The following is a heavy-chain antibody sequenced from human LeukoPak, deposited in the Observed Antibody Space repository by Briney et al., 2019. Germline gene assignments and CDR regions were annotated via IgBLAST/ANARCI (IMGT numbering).Heavy chain of an antibody. CDR3: ARAQPGGRYFDWLFL. CDR2: IYYSGST. V-gene: IGHV4-39*07. Sequence: PSETLSLTCTVSGDSNTNSLYYWGWVRQPPGKGLEWIGSIYYSGSTYYNPSLKSRVTISVDTSKNQFSLKLSSVTAADTAVYYCARAQPGGRYFDWLFLWGQGTLVTVSS. CDR1: GDSNTNSLYY. J-gene: IGHJ5*02. D-gene: IGHD3-9*01.